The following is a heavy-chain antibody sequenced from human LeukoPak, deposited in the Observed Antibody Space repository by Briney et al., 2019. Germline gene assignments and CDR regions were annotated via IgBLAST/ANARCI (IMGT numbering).Heavy chain of an antibody. CDR2: IWYDGSNK. J-gene: IGHJ3*02. D-gene: IGHD3-22*01. Sequence: QPGGSLRLSCAASGFTFSSYGMHWVRQAPGKGLEWVAVIWYDGSNKYYADSVKGRFTISRDNSKNTLYLQMNSLRAEDTAVYYCAREATMIVGRAFDIWGQGTMVTVSS. V-gene: IGHV3-33*01. CDR3: AREATMIVGRAFDI. CDR1: GFTFSSYG.